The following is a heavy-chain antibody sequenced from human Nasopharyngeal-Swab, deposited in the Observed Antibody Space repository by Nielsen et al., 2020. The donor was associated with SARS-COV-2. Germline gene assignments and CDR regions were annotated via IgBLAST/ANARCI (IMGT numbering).Heavy chain of an antibody. V-gene: IGHV1-69*13. CDR3: ARGYSVDYYFSYMDV. CDR1: GGTFGTYA. J-gene: IGHJ6*03. Sequence: SVKVSCKASGGTFGTYALSWVRQAPGQGFEWMGGIIPIFGTPNYAQKFRGRVTMTADESTSTAYMELSSLRSEDTAVYYCARGYSVDYYFSYMDVWGKGTTVTVSS. D-gene: IGHD2-15*01. CDR2: IIPIFGTP.